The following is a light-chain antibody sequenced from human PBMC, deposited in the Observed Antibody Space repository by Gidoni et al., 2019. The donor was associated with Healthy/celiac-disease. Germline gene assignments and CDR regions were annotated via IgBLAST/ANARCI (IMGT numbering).Light chain of an antibody. V-gene: IGKV1-39*01. CDR1: QSISSY. CDR2: AAS. CDR3: QQCYSTPDT. J-gene: IGKJ2*01. Sequence: DIQMTQSPSSLSASVGDRVTITCRASQSISSYLNWYQQKPGKATKLLIYAASSLQSGVPSRFSGSGSGTDFTLTISSLQPEDFATYYCQQCYSTPDTFXXXTKLEIK.